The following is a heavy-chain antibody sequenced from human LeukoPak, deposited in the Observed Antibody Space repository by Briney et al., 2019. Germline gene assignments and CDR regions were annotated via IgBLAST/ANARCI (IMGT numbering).Heavy chain of an antibody. CDR3: ARDPSNTSGRYIYFDS. V-gene: IGHV1-18*04. Sequence: ASVKVSCKASGYTFTRYAISWVRQAPGQGLEWMGWISTYNGDTNYAQNLQGRVTMNRDTSTSTAYMELRSLRSDDTAVYYCARDPSNTSGRYIYFDSWSQGTLVTVSS. CDR2: ISTYNGDT. D-gene: IGHD6-19*01. J-gene: IGHJ4*02. CDR1: GYTFTRYA.